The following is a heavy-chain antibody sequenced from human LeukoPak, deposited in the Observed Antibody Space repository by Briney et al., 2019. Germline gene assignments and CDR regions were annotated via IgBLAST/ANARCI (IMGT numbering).Heavy chain of an antibody. Sequence: SETLSLTCSVSGVSISSGSYYWSWIRQLPGKGLEWIGYIFHTGNTYYNPSLKSRVTISVDKSKSQFSLKLSSVTAADTAVYYCARARLGRDSSHYYYYYYMDVWGKGTTVTVSS. J-gene: IGHJ6*03. V-gene: IGHV4-30-2*01. CDR1: GVSISSGSYY. CDR3: ARARLGRDSSHYYYYYYMDV. D-gene: IGHD5-24*01. CDR2: IFHTGNT.